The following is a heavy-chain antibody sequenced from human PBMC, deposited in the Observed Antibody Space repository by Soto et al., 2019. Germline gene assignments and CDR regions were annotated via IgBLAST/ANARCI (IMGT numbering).Heavy chain of an antibody. V-gene: IGHV1-69*13. J-gene: IGHJ4*02. CDR3: ARGSRMTTVTPFDY. CDR1: GGTFSSYA. CDR2: IIPIFGTA. D-gene: IGHD4-17*01. Sequence: SVKVSCKAAGGTFSSYAISWVRQAPGQGLEWMGGIIPIFGTANYAQKFQGRVTITADESTSTAYMELSSLRSEDTAVYYCARGSRMTTVTPFDYWGQGTLVTVSS.